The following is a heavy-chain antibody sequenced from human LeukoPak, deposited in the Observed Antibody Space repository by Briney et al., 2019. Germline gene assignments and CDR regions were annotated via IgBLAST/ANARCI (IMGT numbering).Heavy chain of an antibody. CDR3: AKNRGNARDAFDI. J-gene: IGHJ3*02. CDR1: GGSISSYA. V-gene: IGHV4-59*01. D-gene: IGHD3-10*01. CDR2: IYRSGGT. Sequence: SETLSLTCSVSGGSISSYAWSRSRRPPGKGLEWIGHIYRSGGTNYNPSLKSRLTISVDSSNNQFSLKLSSVTAADTAVYYCAKNRGNARDAFDIWGQGTVVTVSA.